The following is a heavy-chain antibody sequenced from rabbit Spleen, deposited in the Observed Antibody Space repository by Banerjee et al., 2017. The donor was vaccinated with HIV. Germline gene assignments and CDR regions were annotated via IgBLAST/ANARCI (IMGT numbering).Heavy chain of an antibody. J-gene: IGHJ3*01. CDR3: ARGSATMTMVITGYYLSL. V-gene: IGHV1S40*01. D-gene: IGHD2-1*01. CDR1: GLSFSSSYY. CDR2: IYTGGSGST. Sequence: QSLEESGGALVKPGASLTLTCTASGLSFSSSYYMCWVRQAPGKGLEWIACIYTGGSGSTAYASWAKGRFTISKTSSTTVTLQLNSLTAADTATYFCARGSATMTMVITGYYLSLWGQGTLVTVS.